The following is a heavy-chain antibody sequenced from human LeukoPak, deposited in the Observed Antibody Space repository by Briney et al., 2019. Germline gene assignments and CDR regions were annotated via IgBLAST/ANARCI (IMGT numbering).Heavy chain of an antibody. CDR3: AKDGGEYYDILTGYYPRSYYMDV. CDR2: INPSGGST. CDR1: GYTFTSYY. J-gene: IGHJ6*03. D-gene: IGHD3-9*01. Sequence: ASVKVSCKASGYTFTSYYMHWVRQAPGQGLEWMGIINPSGGSTSYAQKFQGRVTMTRDTSTSTVYMELSSLRSEDTAVYYCAKDGGEYYDILTGYYPRSYYMDVWGKGTTVTISS. V-gene: IGHV1-46*01.